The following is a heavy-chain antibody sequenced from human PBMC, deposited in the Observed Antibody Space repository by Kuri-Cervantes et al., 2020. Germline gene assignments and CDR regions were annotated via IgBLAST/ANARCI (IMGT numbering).Heavy chain of an antibody. J-gene: IGHJ3*02. CDR1: GFTFSSYW. V-gene: IGHV3-7*01. CDR2: IKQDGSEK. CDR3: VRESFGGSTAAFDI. Sequence: GGSLRLSCAASGFTFSSYWMSWVRQAPGKGLEWVANIKQDGSEKYYVDSVKGRFTISRDNAKNSLYLQMNSLRAGDTAVYYCVRESFGGSTAAFDIWGQGTMVTVSS. D-gene: IGHD1-26*01.